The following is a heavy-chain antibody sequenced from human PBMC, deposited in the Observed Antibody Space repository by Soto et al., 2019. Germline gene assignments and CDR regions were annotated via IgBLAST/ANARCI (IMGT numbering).Heavy chain of an antibody. CDR1: GGSVSSGSYY. D-gene: IGHD5-12*01. J-gene: IGHJ4*02. CDR3: ARLILGYSGYDSFDY. V-gene: IGHV4-61*01. Sequence: QVQLQESGPGLVKPSETLSLTCTVSGGSVSSGSYYWSWIRQPPGKGLEWIGYIYYSGSTNYNPSLKSRVTISVDTSKNQLSLKLSSVTAADTAVYYCARLILGYSGYDSFDYWGQGTLVTVSS. CDR2: IYYSGST.